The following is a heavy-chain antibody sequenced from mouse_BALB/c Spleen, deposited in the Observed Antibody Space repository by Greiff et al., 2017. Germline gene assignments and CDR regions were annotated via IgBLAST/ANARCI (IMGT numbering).Heavy chain of an antibody. CDR1: GYTFTSYW. D-gene: IGHD1-2*01. V-gene: IGHV1-87*01. J-gene: IGHJ3*01. Sequence: QVQLKESGAELARPGASVKLSCKASGYTFTSYWMQWVKQRPGQGLEWIGAIYPGDGDTRYTQKFKGKATLTADKSSSTAYMQLSSLASEDSAVYYCARYGFEGTPAWFAYWGQGTLVTVSA. CDR3: ARYGFEGTPAWFAY. CDR2: IYPGDGDT.